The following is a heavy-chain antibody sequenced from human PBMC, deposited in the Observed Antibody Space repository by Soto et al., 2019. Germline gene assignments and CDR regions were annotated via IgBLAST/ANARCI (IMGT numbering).Heavy chain of an antibody. J-gene: IGHJ4*02. D-gene: IGHD3-3*01. Sequence: SGPTLVNPTQTLTLTCTFSGFSLSTSGVGVGWIRQPPGKALEWLALIYWDDDKRYSPSLKSRLTITKDTSKNQVVLTMTNMDPVDTATYYCAHRLGLAGRYHDFWSGPLTFDYWGQGTLVTVSS. CDR1: GFSLSTSGVG. CDR3: AHRLGLAGRYHDFWSGPLTFDY. V-gene: IGHV2-5*02. CDR2: IYWDDDK.